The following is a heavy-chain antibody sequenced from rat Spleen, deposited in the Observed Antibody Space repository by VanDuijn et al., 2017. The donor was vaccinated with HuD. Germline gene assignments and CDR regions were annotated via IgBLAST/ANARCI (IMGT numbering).Heavy chain of an antibody. Sequence: EVKLLESGGGLVQPGGSMGLSCAASGFTFSDFYMNWIRQSAGKAPEWLGSIRNKANGYTTEYNPSVKGRFTISRDNTQNMLYLQMNTLRAEDTATYYCARSGYVYYGPAFDYWGQGVMVTVTS. D-gene: IGHD1-6*01. CDR1: GFTFSDFY. V-gene: IGHV7-7*01. J-gene: IGHJ2*01. CDR3: ARSGYVYYGPAFDY. CDR2: IRNKANGYTT.